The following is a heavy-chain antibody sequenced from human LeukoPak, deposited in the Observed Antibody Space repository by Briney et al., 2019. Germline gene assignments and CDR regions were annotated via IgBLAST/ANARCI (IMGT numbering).Heavy chain of an antibody. CDR3: ARSPLLEIFGVALTDYYFDY. V-gene: IGHV1-18*01. Sequence: ASVKVSCKASGYTFTSYGISWVRQAPGQGLEWMGWISAYNGNTNYAQKLQGRVTMTTDTSTSTAYMELRSLGSDDTAVYYCARSPLLEIFGVALTDYYFDYWGQGTLVTVSS. CDR2: ISAYNGNT. D-gene: IGHD3-3*01. CDR1: GYTFTSYG. J-gene: IGHJ4*02.